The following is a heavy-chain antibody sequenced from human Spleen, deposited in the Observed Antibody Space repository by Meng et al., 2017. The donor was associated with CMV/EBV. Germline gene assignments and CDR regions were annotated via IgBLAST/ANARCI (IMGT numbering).Heavy chain of an antibody. CDR3: AREKYGGAYFDY. CDR2: IRQDVSEK. V-gene: IGHV3-7*01. Sequence: GGSLRLSCAASGFTLSSYWMSWVRQAPGKGLEWVANIRQDVSEKYYVDSVKGRFTISRDSAKNSLYLEMNSLSGEDTAVYYCAREKYGGAYFDYWGQGTLVTVSS. J-gene: IGHJ4*02. CDR1: GFTLSSYW. D-gene: IGHD4-23*01.